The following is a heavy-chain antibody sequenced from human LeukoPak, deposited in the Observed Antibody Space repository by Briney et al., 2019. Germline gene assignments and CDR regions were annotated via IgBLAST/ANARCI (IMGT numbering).Heavy chain of an antibody. CDR3: ARDKARHNPLDP. J-gene: IGHJ5*02. V-gene: IGHV1-46*01. CDR1: GYTFTSYH. Sequence: REASVKVSCKASGYTFTSYHMHWVRQAPGQGLEWMGIINPSGGTTNYAQKFRGRVTMTRDMSTSTVYMELSSLRSEDTAVYYCARDKARHNPLDPWGQGTLVTVSS. CDR2: INPSGGTT. D-gene: IGHD1-14*01.